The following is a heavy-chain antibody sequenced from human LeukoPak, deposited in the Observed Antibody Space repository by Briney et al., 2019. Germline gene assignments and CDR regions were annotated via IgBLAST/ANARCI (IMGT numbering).Heavy chain of an antibody. V-gene: IGHV4-39*01. D-gene: IGHD6-19*01. CDR2: IYYSGNT. CDR3: ARATVAVPDY. J-gene: IGHJ4*02. CDR1: GDSISSSSYY. Sequence: SKTLSLTCTVSGDSISSSSYYWGWIRQPPGKGLQWIGSIYYSGNTYYNPSLKSRVTISLDTSKNQFSLKLSSVTAADTAVYYCARATVAVPDYWGQGTLVTVSS.